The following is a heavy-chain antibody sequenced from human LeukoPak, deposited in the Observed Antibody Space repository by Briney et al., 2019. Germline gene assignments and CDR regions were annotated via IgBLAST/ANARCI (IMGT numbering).Heavy chain of an antibody. Sequence: GGSLRLSCAASGFTFSSSSISWVRQAPGKGLEWVSAITDAVGSTHYADSVKGRFTISSDNSKNTVYLQMNSLRAEDTAVCYCARAVSSNYYYGMDVWGQGTTVTVSS. CDR2: ITDAVGST. J-gene: IGHJ6*02. D-gene: IGHD2-2*01. CDR3: ARAVSSNYYYGMDV. CDR1: GFTFSSSS. V-gene: IGHV3-23*01.